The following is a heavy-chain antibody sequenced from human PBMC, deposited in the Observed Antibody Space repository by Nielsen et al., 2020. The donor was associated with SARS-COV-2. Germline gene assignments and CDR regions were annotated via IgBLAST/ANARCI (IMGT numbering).Heavy chain of an antibody. CDR2: MWYHGGDE. V-gene: IGHV3-33*01. CDR1: GFTLSSHG. D-gene: IGHD3/OR15-3a*01. J-gene: IGHJ5*02. CDR3: ARDLTFGAYWFDP. Sequence: GESLKISCEASGFTLSSHGMHWVRQPPGKGLEWVAHMWYHGGDENYADSVRGRFTISRDPSKNTVYLQMSSLRVEDTAVYYCARDLTFGAYWFDPWSQGTLVTVSS.